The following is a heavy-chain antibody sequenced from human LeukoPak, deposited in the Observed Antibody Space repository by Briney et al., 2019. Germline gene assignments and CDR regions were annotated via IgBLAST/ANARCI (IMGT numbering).Heavy chain of an antibody. V-gene: IGHV4-61*02. CDR3: ARGLDSGYDN. J-gene: IGHJ4*02. CDR2: LYTSGST. D-gene: IGHD5-12*01. CDR1: GGSISSGSYY. Sequence: SETLSLTCTVSGGSISSGSYYWSWIRQPAGKGLEWIGRLYTSGSTNYNPSLKSRVTISVDTSKNQFSLKLSSVTAADTAVYYCARGLDSGYDNWGQGTLVTVSS.